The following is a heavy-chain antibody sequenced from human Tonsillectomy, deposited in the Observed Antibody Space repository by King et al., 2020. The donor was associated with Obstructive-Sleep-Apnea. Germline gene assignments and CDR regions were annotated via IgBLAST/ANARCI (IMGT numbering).Heavy chain of an antibody. Sequence: VQLVESGGGVVPPGRSLRLSCAAPVFTFNHYGMHRFPQAPGKGAEWGAVIWYEVSNKYYSDRVKGRFTIPRDNSKNTLYMQMNSRRAEDTAVYYCARYSSSSPYYGMDVWGQGTTVTVSS. J-gene: IGHJ6*02. D-gene: IGHD6-6*01. CDR1: VFTFNHYG. V-gene: IGHV3-33*01. CDR2: IWYEVSNK. CDR3: ARYSSSSPYYGMDV.